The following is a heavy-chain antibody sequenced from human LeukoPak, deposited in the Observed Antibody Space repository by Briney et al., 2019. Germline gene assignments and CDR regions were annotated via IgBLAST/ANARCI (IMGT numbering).Heavy chain of an antibody. CDR2: ICDDGSNK. CDR1: GFTFSSYG. V-gene: IGHV3-33*01. J-gene: IGHJ3*02. Sequence: PGRSLRLSCAASGFTFSSYGMRWVRQAPGKGLEWVAVICDDGSNKYYADSVKGRFTISRDNSKNTLYLQMNSLRAEDTAVYYCARGRLRYFDWLPKDDAFDIWGQGTMVTVSS. CDR3: ARGRLRYFDWLPKDDAFDI. D-gene: IGHD3-9*01.